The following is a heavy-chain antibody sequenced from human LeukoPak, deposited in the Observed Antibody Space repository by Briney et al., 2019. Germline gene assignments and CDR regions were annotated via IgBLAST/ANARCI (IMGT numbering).Heavy chain of an antibody. D-gene: IGHD2-2*01. CDR2: IYYSGST. CDR1: GGSISSYSYY. CDR3: AKGVVVAPDVTPFDY. J-gene: IGHJ4*02. Sequence: SETLSLTCTVSGGSISSYSYYWAWIRQPPGKGLQWIGSIYYSGSTYYNPSLKSRVTISVDTSKNQFSLKLSSVTAADTAVYYCAKGVVVAPDVTPFDYWGQGTLVTVSS. V-gene: IGHV4-39*07.